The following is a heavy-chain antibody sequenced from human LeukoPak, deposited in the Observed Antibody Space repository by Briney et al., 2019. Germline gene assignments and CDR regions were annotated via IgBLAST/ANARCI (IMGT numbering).Heavy chain of an antibody. CDR2: INPHSGGT. CDR1: GYTFTGYY. CDR3: ARDPPYYYDSSGYYPQT. V-gene: IGHV1-2*02. D-gene: IGHD3-22*01. Sequence: ASVKVSCKASGYTFTGYYMHWVRQAPGQGLEWMGWINPHSGGTNYAQKFQGRVTMTRDTSISTAYMELSRLRSDDTAVYYCARDPPYYYDSSGYYPQTWGQGTLVTVSS. J-gene: IGHJ5*02.